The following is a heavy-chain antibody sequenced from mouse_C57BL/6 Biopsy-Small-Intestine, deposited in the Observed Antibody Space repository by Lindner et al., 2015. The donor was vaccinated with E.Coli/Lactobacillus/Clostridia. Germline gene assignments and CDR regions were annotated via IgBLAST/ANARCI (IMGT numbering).Heavy chain of an antibody. V-gene: IGHV1-64*01. Sequence: SVKVSCKASGYVFTTHYVHWVRLAPGPGFEWMGMITPSGGNTIYAQKLQGRVTMTRDTSASTIYMELSSLRSEDTAVYYCVRQPVSAGAPLFYFDLWGQGTLVTVSS. CDR1: GYVFTTHY. CDR2: ITPSGGNT. CDR3: VRQPVSAGAPLFYFDL. J-gene: IGHJ2*01. D-gene: IGHD1-1*01.